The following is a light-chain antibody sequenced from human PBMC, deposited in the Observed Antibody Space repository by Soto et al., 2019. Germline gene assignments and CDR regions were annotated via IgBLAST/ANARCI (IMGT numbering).Light chain of an antibody. V-gene: IGKV1-9*01. CDR3: QQLNSYLIA. CDR1: QGISSY. Sequence: DIQLTQSPSFLSASVGDRVTITCRARQGISSYLAWYQQKPGKAPKLLIYAASTLQSGVPSRFGGSGSGTDLTLTISSLYPEDFAAYYGQQLNSYLIAFCQGKGLEI. CDR2: AAS. J-gene: IGKJ5*01.